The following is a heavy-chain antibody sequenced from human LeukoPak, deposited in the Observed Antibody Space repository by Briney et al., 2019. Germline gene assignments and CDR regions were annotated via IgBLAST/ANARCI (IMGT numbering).Heavy chain of an antibody. J-gene: IGHJ4*02. D-gene: IGHD3-3*01. Sequence: SETLSLTCTVSGGSISSSSYYWGWIRQPPGKGLEWIGYIYYSGSTYYNPSLKSRVTISVDTSKNQFSLKLSSVTAADTAVYYCARASGYSLGYYFDYWGQGTLVTVSS. CDR1: GGSISSSSYY. CDR3: ARASGYSLGYYFDY. V-gene: IGHV4-30-4*08. CDR2: IYYSGST.